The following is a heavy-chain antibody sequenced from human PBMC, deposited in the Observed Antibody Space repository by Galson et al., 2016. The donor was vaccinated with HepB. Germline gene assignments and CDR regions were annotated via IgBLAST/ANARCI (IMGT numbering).Heavy chain of an antibody. CDR1: GFPFSSYA. V-gene: IGHV3-64D*06. CDR3: VRGRVNDFWSGYTERATHYFDS. D-gene: IGHD3-3*01. Sequence: SLRLSCAASGFPFSSYAMYWVRQAPGKALEFVSAITIYGGRTHYADSVKGRFTISRDDSKNTLNLQMSRLRTEDTAVYSCVRGRVNDFWSGYTERATHYFDSCGQGNLVTVSS. CDR2: ITIYGGRT. J-gene: IGHJ4*02.